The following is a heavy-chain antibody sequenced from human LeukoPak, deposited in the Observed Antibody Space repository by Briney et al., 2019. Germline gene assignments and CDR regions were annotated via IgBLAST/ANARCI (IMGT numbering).Heavy chain of an antibody. J-gene: IGHJ4*02. Sequence: GGSLRLSCAASGVTFDDYAMHWVRQAPGKGLEWVSGIIWISGSIGYADSVKGRFTISRDNAKSSVYLQMSSRRAEDMALYYCARRSDKSGYFDYWGKGTLVSVSS. D-gene: IGHD1-26*01. V-gene: IGHV3-9*03. CDR2: IIWISGSI. CDR1: GVTFDDYA. CDR3: ARRSDKSGYFDY.